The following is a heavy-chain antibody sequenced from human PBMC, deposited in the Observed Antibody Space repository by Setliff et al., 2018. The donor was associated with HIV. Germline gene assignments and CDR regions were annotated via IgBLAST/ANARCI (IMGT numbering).Heavy chain of an antibody. CDR1: GASMSSGDYY. Sequence: SETLSLTCTVSGASMSSGDYYWSWIRQPPGKGLEWIGYIYYSGNSYYNPSLKSLVTLSVDTSKNQFSLKVNSVTAADTAVYYCAREVNIPVRGITDDAFDIWGQGTMVTVSS. CDR2: IYYSGNS. V-gene: IGHV4-30-4*08. D-gene: IGHD3-10*01. CDR3: AREVNIPVRGITDDAFDI. J-gene: IGHJ3*02.